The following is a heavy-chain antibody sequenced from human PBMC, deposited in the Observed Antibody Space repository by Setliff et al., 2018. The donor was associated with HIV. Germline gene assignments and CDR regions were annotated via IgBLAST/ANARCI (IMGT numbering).Heavy chain of an antibody. J-gene: IGHJ4*02. CDR1: GYPFTSYY. Sequence: GASVKVSYKASGYPFTSYYMHWVRQAPGQGLEWMGIINPSGGSTSYAQKFQGRVTMTRDTSTSTVYMELSSLRSEDTAVYYCARDAGGSVGNYYFDYWGQGTLVTVSS. D-gene: IGHD2-15*01. CDR3: ARDAGGSVGNYYFDY. V-gene: IGHV1-46*01. CDR2: INPSGGST.